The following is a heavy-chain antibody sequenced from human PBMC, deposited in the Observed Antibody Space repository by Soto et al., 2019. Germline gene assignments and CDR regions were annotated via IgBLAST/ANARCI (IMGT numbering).Heavy chain of an antibody. CDR2: VRYGGRT. CDR3: ARNSHLGDLSLGY. J-gene: IGHJ4*02. CDR1: GGSISSVDYY. D-gene: IGHD3-16*02. Sequence: QVQLQESGPGLVKPSQTLSLTCPVSGGSISSVDYYWSWIRQHPGKGLEWIGYVRYGGRTYYEPSLKSRVTISADTSQNEIALNLRSVSAADTAVYYCARNSHLGDLSLGYWGQGTLVTVSS. V-gene: IGHV4-31*03.